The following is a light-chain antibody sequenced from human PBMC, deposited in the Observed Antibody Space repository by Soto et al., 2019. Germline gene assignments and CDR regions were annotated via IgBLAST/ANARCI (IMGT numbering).Light chain of an antibody. V-gene: IGKV3-20*01. J-gene: IGKJ2*01. CDR3: QQYGSVYT. CDR2: GTS. CDR1: QSVSSSY. Sequence: EIVLTQSPGTLSLSPGERATLSCRASQSVSSSYLAWYQQKPGQAPRLLIYGTSSRATGIPDRFSGSGSGTVFTLTISRREPEDFAVYYCQQYGSVYTFGQGTKLEIK.